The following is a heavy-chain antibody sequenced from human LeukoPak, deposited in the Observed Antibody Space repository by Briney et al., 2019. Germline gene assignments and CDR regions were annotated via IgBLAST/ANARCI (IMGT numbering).Heavy chain of an antibody. Sequence: SETLSLTCTASGGSISSYYWSWIRQPAGKGLEWIGRIYTSGSTNYNPSLKSRVTMSVDTSKNQFSLKLSSVTAADTAVYYCARKAPAGAGPAAYGMDVWGQGTTVTVSS. J-gene: IGHJ6*02. V-gene: IGHV4-4*07. CDR1: GGSISSYY. D-gene: IGHD6-19*01. CDR2: IYTSGST. CDR3: ARKAPAGAGPAAYGMDV.